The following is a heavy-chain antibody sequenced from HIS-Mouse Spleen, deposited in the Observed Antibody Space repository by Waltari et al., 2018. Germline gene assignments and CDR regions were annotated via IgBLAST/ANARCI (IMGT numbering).Heavy chain of an antibody. CDR2: IYYIGSS. V-gene: IGHV4-39*06. D-gene: IGHD3-10*01. CDR3: ARAYYYGSGSYYKGYFDY. Sequence: VSGGSISSSSYYWGWIRQPPGKGLEWIGSIYYIGSSYYNPSLKSRVTISVDTSKNQFARKLSCVTAADTAVYYCARAYYYGSGSYYKGYFDYWGQGTLVTVSS. J-gene: IGHJ4*02. CDR1: GGSISSSSYY.